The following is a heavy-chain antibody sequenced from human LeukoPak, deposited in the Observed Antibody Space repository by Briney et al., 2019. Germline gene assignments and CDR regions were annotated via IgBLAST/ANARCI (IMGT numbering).Heavy chain of an antibody. CDR3: ASNTVPAASYYYYYMDV. D-gene: IGHD2-2*01. J-gene: IGHJ6*03. CDR2: ISSSSSYI. V-gene: IGHV3-21*01. Sequence: GSLRLSCAASGFTVSSYSMNWVRQAPGKGLEWVSSISSSSSYIYYADSVKGRFTISRDNAKNSLYLQMNSLRAEDTAVYYCASNTVPAASYYYYYMDVWGKGTTVTVSS. CDR1: GFTVSSYS.